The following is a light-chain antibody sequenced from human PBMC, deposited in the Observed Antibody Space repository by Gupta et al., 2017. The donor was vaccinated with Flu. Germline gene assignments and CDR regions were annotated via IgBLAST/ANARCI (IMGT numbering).Light chain of an antibody. CDR3: QHQSFGYTMYT. CDR1: QTSTS. J-gene: IGKJ3*01. Sequence: LSVGQGDSATFTGRASQTSTSFVWSEHQQGHAPGLLIYGAEASSKGTGTTYSGGGGGSEFTLNISRRDLEDCAVYYCQHQSFGYTMYTFGPGTKVEIK. V-gene: IGKV3-20*01. CDR2: GAE.